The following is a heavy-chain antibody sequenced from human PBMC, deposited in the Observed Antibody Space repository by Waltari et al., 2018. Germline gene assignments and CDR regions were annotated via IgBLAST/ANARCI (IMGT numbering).Heavy chain of an antibody. J-gene: IGHJ2*01. CDR2: INHSGST. Sequence: QVQLQQWGAGLLKPSETLSLTCAVYGGSFSGYYWSWIRQPPGKGLEWIGEINHSGSTNYNPSLKSRVTISVDTSKNQFSLKLSSVTAEDTAVYYCARDRYYYDSSGPGYFDLWGRGTLVTVSS. CDR3: ARDRYYYDSSGPGYFDL. V-gene: IGHV4-34*01. CDR1: GGSFSGYY. D-gene: IGHD3-22*01.